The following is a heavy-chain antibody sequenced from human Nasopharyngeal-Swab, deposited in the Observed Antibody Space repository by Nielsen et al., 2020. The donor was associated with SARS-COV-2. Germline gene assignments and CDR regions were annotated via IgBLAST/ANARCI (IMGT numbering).Heavy chain of an antibody. J-gene: IGHJ5*02. CDR1: GFTFTTYW. CDR2: IKQDGSEK. V-gene: IGHV3-7*01. Sequence: GSLRLSCASSGFTFTTYWMSWVRQAPGKGLEWVASIKQDGSEKYYVDSVKGRFTISRDNAKSSLFLQMNSLRAEDTAVYYCARVRLRNNWFDPWGQGTLVTVSS. D-gene: IGHD4-17*01. CDR3: ARVRLRNNWFDP.